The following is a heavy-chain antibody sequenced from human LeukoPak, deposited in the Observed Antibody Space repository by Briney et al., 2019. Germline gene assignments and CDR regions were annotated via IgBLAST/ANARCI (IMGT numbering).Heavy chain of an antibody. V-gene: IGHV3-23*01. CDR1: GFTFSTYA. CDR2: LASGASP. Sequence: GGSLRLSCAASGFTFSTYAMSWVRQAPGKGLEWVSALASGASPSYADSVKGRFTISRDNSKNTLYLQLNSLTAEDTAVYYCAKFEQLVGFDYWGQGTLVTVSS. J-gene: IGHJ4*02. D-gene: IGHD6-13*01. CDR3: AKFEQLVGFDY.